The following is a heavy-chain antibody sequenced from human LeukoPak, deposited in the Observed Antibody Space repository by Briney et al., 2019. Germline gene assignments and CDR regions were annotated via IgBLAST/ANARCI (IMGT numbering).Heavy chain of an antibody. D-gene: IGHD5-12*01. V-gene: IGHV3-23*01. J-gene: IGHJ4*02. CDR1: GFTFSSYA. CDR2: ISGSVGST. CDR3: AKDEASGGYVLCVLDY. Sequence: PEGSLRLSCAASGFTFSSYAMSWVRQAPGQGLEWVSAISGSVGSTYYADSVTARFTISRDTSKTTLYLQMNSLSAEDTAVYYCAKDEASGGYVLCVLDYWGQGTLVTVSS.